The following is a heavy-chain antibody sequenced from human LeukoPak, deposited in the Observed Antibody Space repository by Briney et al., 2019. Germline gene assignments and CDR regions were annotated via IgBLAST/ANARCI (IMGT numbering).Heavy chain of an antibody. D-gene: IGHD2-2*01. Sequence: ASVKVSCKASGYTFTGYYMHWVRQAPGPGLEWTGWINPNSGGTNYAQKFQGRVTMTRDTSISTAYMELSRLRSDDTAVYYCAREYCSSTSCYPDYWGQGTLVTVSS. CDR2: INPNSGGT. CDR3: AREYCSSTSCYPDY. CDR1: GYTFTGYY. J-gene: IGHJ4*02. V-gene: IGHV1-2*02.